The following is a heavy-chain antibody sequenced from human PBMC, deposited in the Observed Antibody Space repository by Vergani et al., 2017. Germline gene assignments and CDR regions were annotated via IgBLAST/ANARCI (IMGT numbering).Heavy chain of an antibody. V-gene: IGHV3-74*03. Sequence: DVHLAESGGGFFQPGGSLRLSCSASGFSFNSYWMHWVRQVPGKGLLWVSRIKSDGSITAYADSVKGRFTISRDNAQNTLYLQMNSLRVEDTGVYYCARARCIETCYMCKWLDSWGQGTLVSVSS. CDR1: GFSFNSYW. J-gene: IGHJ5*01. CDR2: IKSDGSIT. CDR3: ARARCIETCYMCKWLDS. D-gene: IGHD3-9*01.